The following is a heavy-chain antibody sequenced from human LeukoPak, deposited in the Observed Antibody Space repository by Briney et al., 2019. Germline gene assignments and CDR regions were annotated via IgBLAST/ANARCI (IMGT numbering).Heavy chain of an antibody. CDR3: AKGYCSGGSCYPDAFDI. Sequence: PGGSLRLSCAASGFTFSSYGMHWVRQAPGKGLEWVAFIRYDGISKYYADSVKGRFTIPRDNSKNTLYLQMNSLRAEDTAVYYCAKGYCSGGSCYPDAFDIWGQGTMVTVSS. J-gene: IGHJ3*02. V-gene: IGHV3-30*02. CDR1: GFTFSSYG. D-gene: IGHD2-15*01. CDR2: IRYDGISK.